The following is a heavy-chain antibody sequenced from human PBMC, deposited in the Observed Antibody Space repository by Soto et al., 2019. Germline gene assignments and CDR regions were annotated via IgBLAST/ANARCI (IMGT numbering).Heavy chain of an antibody. CDR2: IRYDGRT. Sequence: QVQLQESGPGLVKPSQTLSLTCTVSGGSVSRGGYYWSWIRHYPGKGLEWIGYIRYDGRTYYDLSLKSRITMSVDTSKNEFALNLSSVTAADTAVYHCARNSHLGDLSLGYWGQGILFSVSS. CDR1: GGSVSRGGYY. J-gene: IGHJ4*02. D-gene: IGHD3-16*02. V-gene: IGHV4-31*03. CDR3: ARNSHLGDLSLGY.